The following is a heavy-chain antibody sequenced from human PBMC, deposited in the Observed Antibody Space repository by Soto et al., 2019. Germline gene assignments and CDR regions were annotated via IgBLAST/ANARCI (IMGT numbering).Heavy chain of an antibody. CDR3: AHSRGDGDYFPY. CDR2: IYWDDDK. J-gene: IGHJ4*02. Sequence: QITLKESGPPLVKPTQTLTLTCTFSGFSLSTTGKSVAWIRKPPGKALEWLSVIYWDDDKRYSPSLNTMLTIAKDTSKNQVVLKLTNMDPSDTGTYYCAHSRGDGDYFPYWGQGTLVSVSS. V-gene: IGHV2-5*02. D-gene: IGHD3-16*01. CDR1: GFSLSTTGKS.